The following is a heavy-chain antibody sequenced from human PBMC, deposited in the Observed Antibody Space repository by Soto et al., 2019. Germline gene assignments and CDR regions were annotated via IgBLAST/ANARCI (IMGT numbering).Heavy chain of an antibody. V-gene: IGHV4-34*01. J-gene: IGHJ4*02. Sequence: QVQLQQWGTGLLKSSETLSLNCAVYGGSFSPYYWSWVRQPPGKGLEWIGETDESGGIYYNPSLKSRVTVSLDTSKTQFSLEVKSVTAADTAVYYCAIGRWGNKYWGQGTLVTVSS. CDR3: AIGRWGNKY. D-gene: IGHD3-16*01. CDR2: TDESGGI. CDR1: GGSFSPYY.